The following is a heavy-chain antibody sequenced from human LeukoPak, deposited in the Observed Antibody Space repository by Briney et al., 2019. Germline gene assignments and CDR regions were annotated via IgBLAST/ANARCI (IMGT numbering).Heavy chain of an antibody. CDR3: AREPRYCSRTTSCYHANYFYYMDV. Sequence: ETLSLTCSVSGDSISSSTNYWGWIRQPPGKGLEWIASIYYTGSTYYNPSLKSRVTISVDTSKNQFSLKLNSVTAADTAVYYCAREPRYCSRTTSCYHANYFYYMDVWGKGTTVTVSS. D-gene: IGHD2-2*01. J-gene: IGHJ6*03. CDR2: IYYTGST. V-gene: IGHV4-39*07. CDR1: GDSISSSTNY.